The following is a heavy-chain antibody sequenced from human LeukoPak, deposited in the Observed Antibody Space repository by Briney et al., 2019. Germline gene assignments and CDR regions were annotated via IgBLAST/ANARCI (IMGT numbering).Heavy chain of an antibody. CDR1: GYIFNIYG. CDR3: ARAGDAFDF. V-gene: IGHV1-18*01. CDR2: ISAYNGDT. J-gene: IGHJ3*01. Sequence: ASVKVSCKASGYIFNIYGISWVRQAPGEGLEWVGWISAYNGDTNCAQQFQGRVTMTTDTSTSTAYMELRSLTSDDTAVYYCARAGDAFDFWGQGTVVTVSS.